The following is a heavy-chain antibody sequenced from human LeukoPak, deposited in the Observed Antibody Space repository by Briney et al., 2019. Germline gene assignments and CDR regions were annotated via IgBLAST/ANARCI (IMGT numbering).Heavy chain of an antibody. CDR2: MNPNSGNT. CDR1: GYTFTSYD. D-gene: IGHD6-6*01. CDR3: ALSIAARPYWFDP. Sequence: GASVKVSCKASGYTFTSYDINWVRQATGQGLEWMGWMNPNSGNTGYAQKFQGRVTMTRNTSISTAYMELSSLRSEDTAVYYCALSIAARPYWFDPWGQGTLVTVSS. J-gene: IGHJ5*02. V-gene: IGHV1-8*01.